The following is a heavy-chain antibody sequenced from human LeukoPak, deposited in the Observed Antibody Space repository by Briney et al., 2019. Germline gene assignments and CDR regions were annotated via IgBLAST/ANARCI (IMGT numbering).Heavy chain of an antibody. CDR3: ASFPWDLRPT. CDR2: ITSTSDTI. Sequence: GGSLRLSCAASGFTFSTYSMNWVRQAPGKGLEWLSYITSTSDTIYYADSVKGRFTISRGNAKNSLYLQMNSLRAEDTAVYYCASFPWDLRPTWGQGTLVSVAS. D-gene: IGHD1-26*01. CDR1: GFTFSTYS. J-gene: IGHJ4*02. V-gene: IGHV3-48*01.